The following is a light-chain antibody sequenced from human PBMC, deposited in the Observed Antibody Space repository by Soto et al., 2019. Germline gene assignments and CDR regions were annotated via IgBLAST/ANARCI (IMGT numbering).Light chain of an antibody. CDR2: DAS. CDR3: QQRSNWPPT. Sequence: EIVLTKSPATLSLSPGERATLSCRASQSVSSYLAWYQQRPGQAPRLLIYDASNRATGIPAKFSGSGSGTDFTLTISTLEPEDFAVDYCQQRSNWPPTFGGGTKVEIK. V-gene: IGKV3-11*01. CDR1: QSVSSY. J-gene: IGKJ4*02.